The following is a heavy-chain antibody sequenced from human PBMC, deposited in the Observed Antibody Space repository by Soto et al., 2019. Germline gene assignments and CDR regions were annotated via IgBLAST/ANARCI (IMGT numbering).Heavy chain of an antibody. CDR2: IGSRSDYI. J-gene: IGHJ4*02. CDR1: GFTFSSYT. CDR3: ARAAVVTAIHLDY. Sequence: RLSCAASGFTFSSYTMNWVRQAPGQGLEWVSSIGSRSDYIYYADSMKGRFTISRDNAKNSLYLQVNSLRVEDTAVYYCARAAVVTAIHLDYWGQGTLVTVSS. D-gene: IGHD2-21*02. V-gene: IGHV3-21*01.